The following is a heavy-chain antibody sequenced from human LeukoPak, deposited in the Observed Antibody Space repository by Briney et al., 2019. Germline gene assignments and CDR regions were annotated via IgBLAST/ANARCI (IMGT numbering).Heavy chain of an antibody. V-gene: IGHV4-4*07. CDR2: IYTSGST. CDR3: ARPGYSYGRSWFDP. J-gene: IGHJ5*02. CDR1: GGSISSYY. Sequence: SETLSLTCTVSGGSISSYYWSWIRQPAGKGLEWIGRIYTSGSTNYNPSLKSRVTMSVDTSKNQFSLKLSSVTAADTAVYYCARPGYSYGRSWFDPWGQGTLVTVSS. D-gene: IGHD5-18*01.